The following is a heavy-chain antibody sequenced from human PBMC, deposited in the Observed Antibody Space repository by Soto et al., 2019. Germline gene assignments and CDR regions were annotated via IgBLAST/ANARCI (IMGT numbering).Heavy chain of an antibody. V-gene: IGHV1-18*01. Sequence: ASVKVSCKASGYTFTSYGISWVRQAPGQGLEWMGWISAYNGNTNYAQKLQGRVTMTTNTSISTAYMELRSLRSEDTAVYYCARDHLHYYMDVWGKGTTVTVSS. CDR2: ISAYNGNT. CDR1: GYTFTSYG. CDR3: ARDHLHYYMDV. J-gene: IGHJ6*03.